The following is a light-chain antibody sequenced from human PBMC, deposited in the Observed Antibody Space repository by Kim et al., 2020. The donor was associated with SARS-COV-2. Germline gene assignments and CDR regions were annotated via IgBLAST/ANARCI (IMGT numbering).Light chain of an antibody. Sequence: ASVGDRATITCRASQDSSNYFAWFQLKPGKAPKLLLYAASALQPGVPSRFSGSGSGTDFTLTVTSLQPEDGATYYCQKCDSAPWTFGQGTKVDIK. CDR3: QKCDSAPWT. V-gene: IGKV1-27*01. J-gene: IGKJ1*01. CDR2: AAS. CDR1: QDSSNY.